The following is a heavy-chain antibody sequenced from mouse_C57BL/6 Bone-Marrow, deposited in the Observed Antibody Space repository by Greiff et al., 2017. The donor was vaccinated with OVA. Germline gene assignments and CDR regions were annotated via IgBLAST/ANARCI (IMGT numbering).Heavy chain of an antibody. D-gene: IGHD3-2*02. CDR3: ARRNSSGPYYYAMDY. CDR2: IDPSDSET. Sequence: VKQSCQASGYTFTSYWMHWVKQRPIQGLEWIGNIDPSDSETHYNQKFKDKATLTVDKSSSTAYMQLSSLTSEDSAVYYCARRNSSGPYYYAMDYWGQGTSVTVSS. J-gene: IGHJ4*01. V-gene: IGHV1-52*01. CDR1: GYTFTSYW.